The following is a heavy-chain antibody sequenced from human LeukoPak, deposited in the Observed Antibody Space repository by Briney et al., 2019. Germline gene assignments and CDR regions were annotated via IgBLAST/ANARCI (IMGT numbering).Heavy chain of an antibody. CDR1: GFTFSSYG. Sequence: GGSLRLSCAASGFTFSSYGMHWVRKAPGKGLKWVAFIRYDGSNKYYADSVKGRFTISRDNSKNTLYLQMNSLRAEDTAVYYCAKDRKWGGMGSLDYWGQGTLVTVSS. D-gene: IGHD1-26*01. CDR2: IRYDGSNK. J-gene: IGHJ4*02. CDR3: AKDRKWGGMGSLDY. V-gene: IGHV3-30*02.